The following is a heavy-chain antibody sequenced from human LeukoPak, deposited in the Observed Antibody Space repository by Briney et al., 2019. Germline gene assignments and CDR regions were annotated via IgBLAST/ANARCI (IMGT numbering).Heavy chain of an antibody. CDR3: AKVRTLGDSSGYYRVYYYYGMDV. CDR2: ISYDGSNK. J-gene: IGHJ6*02. V-gene: IGHV3-30*18. D-gene: IGHD3-22*01. Sequence: PGGSLRLSCAASGFTFSSYGMHWVRQAPGKGLEWVAVISYDGSNKYYADSVKGRFTISRDNSKNTLYLQMNSLRAEDTAVYYCAKVRTLGDSSGYYRVYYYYGMDVWGQGTTVTVSS. CDR1: GFTFSSYG.